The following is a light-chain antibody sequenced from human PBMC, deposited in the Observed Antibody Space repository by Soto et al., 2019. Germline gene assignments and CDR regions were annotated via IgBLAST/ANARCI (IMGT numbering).Light chain of an antibody. V-gene: IGKV2-30*01. CDR2: EVS. J-gene: IGKJ4*01. CDR3: VQGLHWPLT. CDR1: QSLVYSDGTTY. Sequence: DVVMTQSPLSLPVTLGQPASISCRSSQSLVYSDGTTYLTWLQQRPGQSPRRLIYEVSKRHSGVPDRFSGSGSGTDFTLKISRVEAEDVGFYYCVQGLHWPLTFGRGTKVEIK.